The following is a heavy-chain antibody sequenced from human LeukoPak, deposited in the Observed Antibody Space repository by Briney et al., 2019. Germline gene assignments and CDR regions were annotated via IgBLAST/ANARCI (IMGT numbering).Heavy chain of an antibody. CDR1: GYSISSDYY. CDR2: IHHSGRT. Sequence: PSETLSLTCTVSGYSISSDYYWGWIRQPPGKGLEWIGSIHHSGRTYYNPSLKSRVTISVDTSKNQFSLKLSSVTAADTAVYYCARGRIAAAGTYFGYWGQGTLVTVSS. V-gene: IGHV4-38-2*02. D-gene: IGHD6-13*01. J-gene: IGHJ4*02. CDR3: ARGRIAAAGTYFGY.